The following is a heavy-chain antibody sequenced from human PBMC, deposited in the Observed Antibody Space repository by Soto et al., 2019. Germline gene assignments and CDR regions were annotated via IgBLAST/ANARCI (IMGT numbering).Heavy chain of an antibody. V-gene: IGHV3-30*18. Sequence: QVQLVESGGGVVQPGRSLRLSCAASGFTFSSYGMHWVRQAPGKGLEGVAVISYDGSNKYYADSVKGRFTISRDNSKNTLYLQMNSLRAEDTAVYYCAKDYHYYDSSGLDYWGQGTLVTVSS. D-gene: IGHD3-22*01. CDR2: ISYDGSNK. J-gene: IGHJ4*02. CDR1: GFTFSSYG. CDR3: AKDYHYYDSSGLDY.